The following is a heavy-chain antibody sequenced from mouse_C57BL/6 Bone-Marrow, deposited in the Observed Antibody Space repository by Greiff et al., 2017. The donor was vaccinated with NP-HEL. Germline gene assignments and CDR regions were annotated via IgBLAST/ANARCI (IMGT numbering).Heavy chain of an antibody. D-gene: IGHD1-1*01. V-gene: IGHV1-64*01. CDR2: IHPTNGST. CDR3: ARTTGVADYFDY. CDR1: GYTFTSYW. Sequence: QVQLQQPGAELVKPGASVKLSCKASGYTFTSYWMHWVKQRPGQGLEWIGKIHPTNGSTNYIEKFKGKATLTVDKSSSTAYMQLSSLTSEDSAVDYCARTTGVADYFDYWGQGTTLTVSS. J-gene: IGHJ2*01.